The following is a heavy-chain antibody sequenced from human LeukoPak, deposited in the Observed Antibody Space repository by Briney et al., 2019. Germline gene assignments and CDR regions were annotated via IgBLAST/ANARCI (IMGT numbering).Heavy chain of an antibody. CDR1: GGSISCYY. V-gene: IGHV4-4*07. CDR2: IYTSGST. D-gene: IGHD2-15*01. CDR3: ARGNTLCSGGSCSTNIDY. J-gene: IGHJ4*02. Sequence: SETLSLTCTVSGGSISCYYWSWIRQPAGQGLEWIGRIYTSGSTSHNPSLKSRVTMSVETSKNQFSLKLSSVTAADTAVYYCARGNTLCSGGSCSTNIDYWGQGTLVTVSS.